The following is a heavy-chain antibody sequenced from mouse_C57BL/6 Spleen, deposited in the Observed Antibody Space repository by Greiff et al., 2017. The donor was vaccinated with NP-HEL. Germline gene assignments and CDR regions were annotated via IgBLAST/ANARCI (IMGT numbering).Heavy chain of an antibody. CDR1: GFNIKDDY. J-gene: IGHJ3*01. CDR2: IDPENGDT. D-gene: IGHD3-1*01. Sequence: VHVKQSGAELVRPGASVKLSCTASGFNIKDDYMHWVKQRPEQGLEWIGWIDPENGDTEYASKFQGKATITADTSSNTAYLQLSSLTSEDTAVYYCTPAGDVAWFAYWGQGTLVTVSA. CDR3: TPAGDVAWFAY. V-gene: IGHV14-4*01.